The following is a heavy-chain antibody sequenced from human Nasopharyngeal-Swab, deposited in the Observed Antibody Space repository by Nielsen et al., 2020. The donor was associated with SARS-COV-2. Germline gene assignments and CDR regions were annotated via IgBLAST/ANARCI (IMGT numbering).Heavy chain of an antibody. D-gene: IGHD3-3*01. CDR2: IYYSGST. Sequence: WIRQPPGKGLEGIGYIYYSGSTYYNPSLKSRVTISVDTSKNQFSLKLSSVTAADTAVYYCARDWILRGWSTYYYYGMDVWGQGTTVTVSS. V-gene: IGHV4-31*02. CDR3: ARDWILRGWSTYYYYGMDV. J-gene: IGHJ6*02.